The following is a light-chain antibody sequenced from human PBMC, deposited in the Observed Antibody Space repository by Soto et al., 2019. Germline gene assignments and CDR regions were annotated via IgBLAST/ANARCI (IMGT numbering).Light chain of an antibody. Sequence: QSVLTQPPSASGTPGQRVTISCSGGRSNIGTNPVNWYQQLPGTAPKLLIYNNDQRPSGVPDRFSASKSGTSASLAISGLQSEDEADYYCAAWDDSLNGLFGGGTKLTVL. V-gene: IGLV1-44*01. J-gene: IGLJ2*01. CDR1: RSNIGTNP. CDR3: AAWDDSLNGL. CDR2: NND.